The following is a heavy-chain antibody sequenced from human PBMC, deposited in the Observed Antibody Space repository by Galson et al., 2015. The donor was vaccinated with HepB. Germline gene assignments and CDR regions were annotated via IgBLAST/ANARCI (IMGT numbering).Heavy chain of an antibody. CDR3: VLSNYDILIGYRRPGVRTYYFDY. CDR1: GYTLTELS. Sequence: SVKVSCKVSGYTLTELSMHWVRQAPGKGLEWMGGSDPEDGETIYAQKFQGRVTMTEDTSTDTAYMELSSLRSEDTAVYYCVLSNYDILIGYRRPGVRTYYFDYWGQGTLVTVSS. CDR2: SDPEDGET. J-gene: IGHJ4*02. D-gene: IGHD3-9*01. V-gene: IGHV1-24*01.